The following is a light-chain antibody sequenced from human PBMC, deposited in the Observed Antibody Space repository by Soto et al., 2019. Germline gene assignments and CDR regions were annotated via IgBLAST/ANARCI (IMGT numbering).Light chain of an antibody. V-gene: IGKV3-20*01. Sequence: IVLTQSPGTLSFSPGERATLSCRASQSFNSIYLAWYQQKPGQAPRLLIYGASSRATGIPDRFSGSGSGTHFTLTISRLEPEDFPVSYCHQHRNWTTGQGRKVEIX. CDR3: HQHRNWT. CDR1: QSFNSIY. CDR2: GAS. J-gene: IGKJ1*01.